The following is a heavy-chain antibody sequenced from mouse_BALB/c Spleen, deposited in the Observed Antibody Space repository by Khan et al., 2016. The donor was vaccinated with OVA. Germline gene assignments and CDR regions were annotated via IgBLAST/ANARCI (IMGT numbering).Heavy chain of an antibody. Sequence: EVQLVQSGPGLVKPSPSLSLTCTVSGYSITSGYGWYLIRQFPGNKLEWMGFISYSGSTNYNPSFKSRISITRDTSNNQSFLQLNSLTTEDTAISYCSGTARGRCWGQGTNLTVSS. V-gene: IGHV3-1*02. CDR2: ISYSGST. CDR3: SGTARGRC. CDR1: GYSITSGYG. J-gene: IGHJ2*01. D-gene: IGHD3-3*01.